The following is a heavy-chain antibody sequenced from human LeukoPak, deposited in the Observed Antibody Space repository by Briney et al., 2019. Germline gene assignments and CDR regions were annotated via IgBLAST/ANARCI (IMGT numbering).Heavy chain of an antibody. V-gene: IGHV4-59*08. D-gene: IGHD4-17*01. J-gene: IGHJ4*02. Sequence: SETLSLTCTVSGGSISSYYWSWIRQPPGKGLEWIGYIYYSGSTNYNPSLKSRVTMSVDMANNQFSLKLSSVTAADTAVYYCARRTRHGDYLDYWGQGTLLTVSS. CDR1: GGSISSYY. CDR2: IYYSGST. CDR3: ARRTRHGDYLDY.